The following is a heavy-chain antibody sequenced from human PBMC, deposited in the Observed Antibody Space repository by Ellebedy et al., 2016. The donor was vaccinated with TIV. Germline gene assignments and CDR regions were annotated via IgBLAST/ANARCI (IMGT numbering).Heavy chain of an antibody. V-gene: IGHV4-39*01. CDR2: IYYSGST. CDR3: SRHMHPFYGCNSIGFDI. J-gene: IGHJ3*02. CDR1: GGSISSSSYY. Sequence: MPSETLSLTCTVSGGSISSSSYYWGWIRQPPGKGLEWIGSIYYSGSTYYNPSLKSRVTISVDTSKNQFSLTLNSVTAADTVLYYCSRHMHPFYGCNSIGFDIWGQGTIVTVSS. D-gene: IGHD4-23*01.